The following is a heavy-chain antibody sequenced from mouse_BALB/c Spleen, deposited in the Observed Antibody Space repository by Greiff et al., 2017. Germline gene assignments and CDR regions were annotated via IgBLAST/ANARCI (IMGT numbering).Heavy chain of an antibody. CDR2: ISSGSSTI. D-gene: IGHD2-3*01. V-gene: IGHV5-17*02. CDR3: ARYDGYYLDY. CDR1: GFTFSSFG. J-gene: IGHJ2*01. Sequence: DVKLVESGGGLVQPGGSRKLSCAASGFTFSSFGMHWVRQAPEKGLEWVAYISSGSSTIYYADTVKGRFTISRDNPKNTLFLQMTSLRSEDTAMYYCARYDGYYLDYWGQGTTLTVSS.